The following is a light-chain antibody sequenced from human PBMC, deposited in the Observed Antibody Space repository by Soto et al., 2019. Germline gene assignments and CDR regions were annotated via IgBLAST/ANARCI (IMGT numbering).Light chain of an antibody. CDR2: AAS. CDR1: QSVTTSH. Sequence: ELVLTQSPGTLSLSPGQRATLSCRASQSVTTSHLAWYQQKPGQAPRLLNYAASTRAAGVPDRFSGSGSGTGFTLTISRLEPEDFAVFYCQDFGTFPYTFGQGTKLQIK. V-gene: IGKV3-20*01. J-gene: IGKJ2*01. CDR3: QDFGTFPYT.